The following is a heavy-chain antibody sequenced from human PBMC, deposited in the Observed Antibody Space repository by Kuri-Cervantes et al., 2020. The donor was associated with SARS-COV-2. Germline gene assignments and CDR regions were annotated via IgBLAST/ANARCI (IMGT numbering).Heavy chain of an antibody. CDR1: GFTVSSNY. V-gene: IGHV3-23*01. D-gene: IGHD3-16*02. CDR2: ISGSGGST. Sequence: GGSLRLSCAASGFTVSSNYMSWVRQAPGKGLEWVSAISGSGGSTYYADSVKGRFTISRDNSKNTLYLQMNSLRAEDTAVYYCAKATYYDYIWGSYRYKGYFDYWGQGTLVTVSS. J-gene: IGHJ4*02. CDR3: AKATYYDYIWGSYRYKGYFDY.